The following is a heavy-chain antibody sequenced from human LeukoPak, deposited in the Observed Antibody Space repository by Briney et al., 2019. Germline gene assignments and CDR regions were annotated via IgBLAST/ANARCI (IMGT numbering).Heavy chain of an antibody. Sequence: PGGSLRLSCAASGFTFDDYAMHWVRQAPGKGLEWASLISGDGDSTHYADSVQGRFTISRDNSKNSLYLQMNSLRTEDTALYYCAKATFRGAMRSGFDYWGQGTLVTVSS. CDR3: AKATFRGAMRSGFDY. CDR1: GFTFDDYA. D-gene: IGHD3-16*01. CDR2: ISGDGDST. J-gene: IGHJ4*02. V-gene: IGHV3-43*02.